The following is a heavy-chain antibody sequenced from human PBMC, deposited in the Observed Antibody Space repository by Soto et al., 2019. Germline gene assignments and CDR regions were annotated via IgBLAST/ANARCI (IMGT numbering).Heavy chain of an antibody. CDR1: GFTFSSYA. J-gene: IGHJ4*02. D-gene: IGHD4-17*01. V-gene: IGHV3-30-3*01. CDR2: ISYDGSNK. CDR3: ARVGRLHYFDY. Sequence: QVQLVESGGGVVQPGRSLRLSCAASGFTFSSYAMHWVRQAPGKGLEWVAVISYDGSNKYYADSVKGRFTISRDNSKNTLFLQMNSLRAEHTAVYYCARVGRLHYFDYWGQGTLVTVSS.